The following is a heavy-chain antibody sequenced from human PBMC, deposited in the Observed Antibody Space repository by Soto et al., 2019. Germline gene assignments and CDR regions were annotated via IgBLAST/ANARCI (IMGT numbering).Heavy chain of an antibody. J-gene: IGHJ5*02. D-gene: IGHD3-22*01. CDR3: ARVPTYYQDSIGYQPFHP. CDR1: GGSISSYY. Sequence: SETLSLTCTVSGGSISSYYWSWIRQPPGKGLEWIGYIHYSGGATYSPSYNPSLQSRIAISVDISKSLFSLKLTSVTAANTAVYYCARVPTYYQDSIGYQPFHPWGQGTLVTVSS. V-gene: IGHV4-59*12. CDR2: IHYSGGATYSP.